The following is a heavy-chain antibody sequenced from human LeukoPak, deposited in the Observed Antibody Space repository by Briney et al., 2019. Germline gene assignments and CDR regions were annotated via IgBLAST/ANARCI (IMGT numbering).Heavy chain of an antibody. CDR3: ARVTSYDILTGYYPFDY. V-gene: IGHV1-46*01. CDR1: GYTFTSNY. CDR2: INPSGGST. J-gene: IGHJ4*02. D-gene: IGHD3-9*01. Sequence: ASVKVSCKAFGYTFTSNYMHWVRQAPGQGLEWMGIINPSGGSTRYAQKFQGGVTMTRDMSTSTVYMELSSLRSEDTAVYYCARVTSYDILTGYYPFDYWGQGTLVTVSS.